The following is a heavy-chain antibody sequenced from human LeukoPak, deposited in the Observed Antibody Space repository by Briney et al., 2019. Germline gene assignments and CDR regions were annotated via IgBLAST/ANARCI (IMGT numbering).Heavy chain of an antibody. D-gene: IGHD2-2*01. J-gene: IGHJ4*02. CDR1: GYTFTDYY. Sequence: ASVKVSCKASGYTFTDYYMHWVRQAPGQGLEWMGRIKPNSGGTNYGQKFQGRVNMTRDTSISIAYMELSNLRSDDTAVYYCARSTSWYYFDYWGQGTLVTVSS. CDR2: IKPNSGGT. CDR3: ARSTSWYYFDY. V-gene: IGHV1-2*06.